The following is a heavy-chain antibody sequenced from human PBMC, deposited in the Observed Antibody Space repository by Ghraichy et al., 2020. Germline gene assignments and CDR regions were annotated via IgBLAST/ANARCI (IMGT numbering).Heavy chain of an antibody. D-gene: IGHD4-17*01. Sequence: SVKVSCKASGFTFTSSAMQWVRQARGQRLEWIGWIVVGSGNTNYAQKFQERVTITRDMSTSTAYMELSSLRSEDTAVYYCAADRVAVTTFDPWGQGTLVTVSS. J-gene: IGHJ5*02. CDR2: IVVGSGNT. CDR3: AADRVAVTTFDP. V-gene: IGHV1-58*02. CDR1: GFTFTSSA.